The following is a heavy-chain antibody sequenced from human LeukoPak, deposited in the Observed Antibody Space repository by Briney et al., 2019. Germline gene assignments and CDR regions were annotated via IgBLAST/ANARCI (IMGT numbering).Heavy chain of an antibody. CDR3: ARDAEIVVPAAAAYYYYGMDV. D-gene: IGHD2-2*01. J-gene: IGHJ6*04. CDR2: INPSGGST. CDR1: GYTFTSYY. Sequence: ASVKVSCKASGYTFTSYYMHWVRQAPGQGLEWMGTINPSGGSTSYAQKFQGRVTMTRDTSTSTVYMELSSLRSEDTAVYYCARDAEIVVPAAAAYYYYGMDVWGKGTTVTVSS. V-gene: IGHV1-46*01.